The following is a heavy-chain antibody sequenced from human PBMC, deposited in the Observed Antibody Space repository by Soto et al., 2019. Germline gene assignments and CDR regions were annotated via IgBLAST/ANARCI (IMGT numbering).Heavy chain of an antibody. V-gene: IGHV4-39*01. CDR2: IKYSGTT. D-gene: IGHD3-22*01. J-gene: IGHJ3*02. CDR1: GGSISSSRCH. Sequence: SETLSLTCTVSGGSISSSRCHWGWIRQPPGKGLEWIASIKYSGTTFYNPSLKSRVTLSVDTSKNQFALKLSSVTAAETAVYYCCRYLGPNYCDSSGYRSGGAFDIWGQGTMVTVSS. CDR3: CRYLGPNYCDSSGYRSGGAFDI.